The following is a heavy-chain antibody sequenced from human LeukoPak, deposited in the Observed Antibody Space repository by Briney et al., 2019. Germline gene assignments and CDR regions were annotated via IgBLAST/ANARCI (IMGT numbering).Heavy chain of an antibody. J-gene: IGHJ4*02. CDR3: TRVLYSSGWYGDHY. D-gene: IGHD6-19*01. CDR2: ISSSSTI. Sequence: GGSLRLSCAASGFTFSSYSMNWVRQAPGKGLEWVSYISSSSTIQYADSVKGRFTISRDNAKNSLYLQMNSLRAEDTAVYYCTRVLYSSGWYGDHYWGQGTLVTVSS. V-gene: IGHV3-48*01. CDR1: GFTFSSYS.